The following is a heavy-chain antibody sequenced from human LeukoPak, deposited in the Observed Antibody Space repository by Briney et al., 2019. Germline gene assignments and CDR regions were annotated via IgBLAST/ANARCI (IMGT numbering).Heavy chain of an antibody. Sequence: GGSLRLSCAASGFTFSSYAVSWVRQAPGKGLEWVSAISGSGGSTYYADSVKGRFTISRDNSKNTLYLQMNSLRAEDTAVYYCAKDSLTNYDFWSGYNLPFDYWGQGTLVTVS. CDR1: GFTFSSYA. D-gene: IGHD3-3*01. J-gene: IGHJ4*02. V-gene: IGHV3-23*01. CDR2: ISGSGGST. CDR3: AKDSLTNYDFWSGYNLPFDY.